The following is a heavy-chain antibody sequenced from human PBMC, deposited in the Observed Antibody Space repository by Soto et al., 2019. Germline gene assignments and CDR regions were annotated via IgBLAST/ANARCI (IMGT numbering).Heavy chain of an antibody. V-gene: IGHV1-18*01. CDR3: ARGPVPYYYDSSGYPDY. J-gene: IGHJ4*02. CDR2: ISAYNGNT. Sequence: QVQLVQSGAEVKKPGASVKVSCKASGYTFTSYGISWVRQAPGQGLEWMGWISAYNGNTNYAQKLQGRVTMTTDTSTITAYMELRSLRSDDTAVYYCARGPVPYYYDSSGYPDYWGQGTLVTVSS. D-gene: IGHD3-22*01. CDR1: GYTFTSYG.